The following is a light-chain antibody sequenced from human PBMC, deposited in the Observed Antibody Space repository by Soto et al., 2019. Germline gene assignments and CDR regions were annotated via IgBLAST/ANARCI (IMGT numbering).Light chain of an antibody. CDR1: QDISTY. CDR2: AAY. CDR3: QRYDNARRT. Sequence: DIQMTQAPSSLSASVGDRVTITCRARQDISTYLAWYQQKPGKVPKLLISAAYTLQSGVPPRFSGSGSGTDFTLTISSLHPEDVAPYYCQRYDNARRTVRGGPKGEIK. V-gene: IGKV1-27*01. J-gene: IGKJ4*01.